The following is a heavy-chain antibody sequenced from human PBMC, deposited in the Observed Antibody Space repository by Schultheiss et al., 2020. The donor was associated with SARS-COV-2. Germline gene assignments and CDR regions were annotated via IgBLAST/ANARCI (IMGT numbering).Heavy chain of an antibody. CDR3: ARDEQQLFNWFDP. V-gene: IGHV3-48*02. Sequence: GGSLRLSCAASGFSFRNSAMSWVRQAPGKGLEWVSYISSTSSTIYYADSVKGRFTISRDNAKNSLYLQMNSLRDEDTAVYYCARDEQQLFNWFDPWGQGTLVTVSS. D-gene: IGHD6-13*01. CDR1: GFSFRNSA. CDR2: ISSTSSTI. J-gene: IGHJ5*02.